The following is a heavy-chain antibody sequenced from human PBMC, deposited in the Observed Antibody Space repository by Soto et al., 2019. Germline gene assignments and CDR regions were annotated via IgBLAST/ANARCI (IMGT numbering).Heavy chain of an antibody. J-gene: IGHJ6*02. Sequence: QVQLVESGGGVVQPGRSLRLSCAASGFTFSSYGMHWVRQAPGKGLEWVAVISYDGSNKYYADSVKGRFTISRDNSKNTLYLQMNSLRAEDTAVYYCAKPYSSSWYTYGMDVWGQGTTVTVSS. D-gene: IGHD6-13*01. V-gene: IGHV3-30*18. CDR1: GFTFSSYG. CDR2: ISYDGSNK. CDR3: AKPYSSSWYTYGMDV.